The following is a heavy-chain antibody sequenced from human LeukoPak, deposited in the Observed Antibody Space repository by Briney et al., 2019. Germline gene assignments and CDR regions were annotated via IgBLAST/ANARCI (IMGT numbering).Heavy chain of an antibody. V-gene: IGHV3-23*01. CDR2: ISCSGGST. Sequence: RGALRLSCAASGFTFSRHAMIRVRQAPRTPLEWASAISCSGGSTYYADSVRGRFTISRDNSKNTLYLQMNSLRAEDTAVYYCASPPRRQWLVEPPFDYWGQGTLVTVSS. J-gene: IGHJ4*02. CDR3: ASPPRRQWLVEPPFDY. D-gene: IGHD6-19*01. CDR1: GFTFSRHA.